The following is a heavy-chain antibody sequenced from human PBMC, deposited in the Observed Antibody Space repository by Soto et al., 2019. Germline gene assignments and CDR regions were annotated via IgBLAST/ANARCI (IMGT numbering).Heavy chain of an antibody. CDR2: IIPIFGTA. Sequence: SVKVSCKASGGTFSSYAISWVRQAPGQGLEWMGGIIPIFGTANYAQKFQGRVTITADESTSTAYMELSSLRSEDTAVYYCAAIYDILTGGPDDAFDIWGQGTMVTVSS. D-gene: IGHD3-9*01. J-gene: IGHJ3*02. CDR3: AAIYDILTGGPDDAFDI. V-gene: IGHV1-69*13. CDR1: GGTFSSYA.